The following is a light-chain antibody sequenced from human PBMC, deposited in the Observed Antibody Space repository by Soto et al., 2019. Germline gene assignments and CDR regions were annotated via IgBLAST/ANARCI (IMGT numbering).Light chain of an antibody. J-gene: IGKJ1*01. Sequence: AIRMTQSPSSVSASPGDRVTVTCRASQGINTFLAWYKQRPGKAPEFLMHAASTLYSGVPSRFIGSGSGTNFTLTITGLQSDDFATYYCQQYYSYPRTFGQETTVEI. CDR3: QQYYSYPRT. CDR1: QGINTF. V-gene: IGKV1-8*01. CDR2: AAS.